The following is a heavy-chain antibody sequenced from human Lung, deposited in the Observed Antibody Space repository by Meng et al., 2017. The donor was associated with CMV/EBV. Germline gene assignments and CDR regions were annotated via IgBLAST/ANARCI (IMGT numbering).Heavy chain of an antibody. J-gene: IGHJ4*02. CDR1: GFTFRTYA. CDR2: ISYDGNN. CDR3: AREGPDYNSSYFDY. V-gene: IGHV3-30-3*01. Sequence: QVQVGESGGGVVRPGRSLRLSCAASGFTFRTYAMHWVRQAPGKGLEWMTIISYDGNNKYADSVKGRFTISRDNSKNTLYLQMNSLRTEDTAVYYCAREGPDYNSSYFDYWGQGTLVTVSS. D-gene: IGHD2/OR15-2a*01.